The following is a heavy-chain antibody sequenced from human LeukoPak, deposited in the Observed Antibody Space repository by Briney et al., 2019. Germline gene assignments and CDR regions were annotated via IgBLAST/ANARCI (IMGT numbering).Heavy chain of an antibody. CDR3: ASPRNDY. J-gene: IGHJ4*02. V-gene: IGHV4-61*02. CDR1: GGSISSGSYY. Sequence: PSETLSLTCTVSGGSISSGSYYWSWIRQPAGKGLEWIGRIYTSGSTYYNPSLKSRVTISVDTSKNQFSLKLSSVTAADTAVYYCASPRNDYWGQGTLVTVSS. CDR2: IYTSGST.